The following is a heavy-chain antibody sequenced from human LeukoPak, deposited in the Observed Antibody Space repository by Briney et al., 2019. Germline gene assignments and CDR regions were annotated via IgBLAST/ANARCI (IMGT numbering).Heavy chain of an antibody. J-gene: IGHJ4*02. CDR3: ARREYGSGSYHLVY. V-gene: IGHV1-8*01. CDR2: MNPNSGNT. Sequence: KPGASVKVSCKASGYTFTSYDINWVRQATGQGLEWMGWMNPNSGNTGYAQKFQGRVTMTTNTSISTAYIELSSLRSEDTAVYYCARREYGSGSYHLVYWGQGTLVTVSS. CDR1: GYTFTSYD. D-gene: IGHD3-10*01.